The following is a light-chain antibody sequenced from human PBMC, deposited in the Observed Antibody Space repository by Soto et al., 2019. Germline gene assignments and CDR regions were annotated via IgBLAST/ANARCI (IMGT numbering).Light chain of an antibody. V-gene: IGKV3-20*01. Sequence: VLARSPVTLSLSPGERATLSCRASQSVSSSYLAWYQQKPGQAPRLLIYGASSRATGIPDRFSGSGSGTDFTLTISRLEPEDFAVYYCQQYGSSPPITFGQGTRLEIK. CDR2: GAS. J-gene: IGKJ5*01. CDR1: QSVSSSY. CDR3: QQYGSSPPIT.